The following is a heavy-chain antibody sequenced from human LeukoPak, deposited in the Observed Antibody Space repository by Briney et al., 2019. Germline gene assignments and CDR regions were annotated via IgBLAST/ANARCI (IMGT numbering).Heavy chain of an antibody. Sequence: PSETLSLTCTVSGGSISSYYWSWIRQPAGKGLEWIGRIYTSGSTNYNPSLKSRVTMSVDTSKNQFSLKLSSVTAAETAVYYCARLEYSSSRSWFDPWGQGTLVTVSS. CDR1: GGSISSYY. CDR3: ARLEYSSSRSWFDP. V-gene: IGHV4-4*07. D-gene: IGHD6-6*01. J-gene: IGHJ5*02. CDR2: IYTSGST.